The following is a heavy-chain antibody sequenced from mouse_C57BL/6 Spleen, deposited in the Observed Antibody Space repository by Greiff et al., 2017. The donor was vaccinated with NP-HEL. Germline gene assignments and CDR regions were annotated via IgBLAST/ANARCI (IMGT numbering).Heavy chain of an antibody. CDR1: GFTFSDFY. D-gene: IGHD1-1*01. J-gene: IGHJ1*03. CDR2: SRNKANDYTT. V-gene: IGHV7-1*01. Sequence: EVKLMESGGGLVQSGRSLRLSCATSGFTFSDFYMEWVRQAPGKGLEWIAASRNKANDYTTEYSASVKGRFIVSRDTSQSILYLQMNALRAEDTAIYYCARGNYGSSYWYFDVWGTGTTVTVSS. CDR3: ARGNYGSSYWYFDV.